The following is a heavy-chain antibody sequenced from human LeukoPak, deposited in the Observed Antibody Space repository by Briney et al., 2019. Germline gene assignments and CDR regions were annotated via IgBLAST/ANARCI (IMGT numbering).Heavy chain of an antibody. V-gene: IGHV1-46*01. Sequence: ASVNVSCKASGYAFTSYYVHWVRQAPGQGLEWMGLINPSGGSSNYAQKFQGRVTMTRDTSTSTVYMELSRLRSEDTAVYYCARDVARATPRGAKDWGQGTLVTVSS. CDR3: ARDVARATPRGAKD. J-gene: IGHJ4*02. D-gene: IGHD1-26*01. CDR1: GYAFTSYY. CDR2: INPSGGSS.